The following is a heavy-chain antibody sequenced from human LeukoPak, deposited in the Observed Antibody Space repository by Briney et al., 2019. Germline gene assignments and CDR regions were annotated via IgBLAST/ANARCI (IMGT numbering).Heavy chain of an antibody. D-gene: IGHD3-22*01. CDR2: IYTSGST. CDR1: GGSISSGSYY. V-gene: IGHV4-61*02. CDR3: ASSRREYYYDSSGYYYWA. Sequence: SETLSLTCTVSGGSISSGSYYWSWIRQPAGKGLEWIGRIYTSGSTNYNPSLKSRVTISVDTSKNQFSLKLSSVTAADTAVYYCASSRREYYYDSSGYYYWAWGQGTLVTVSS. J-gene: IGHJ5*02.